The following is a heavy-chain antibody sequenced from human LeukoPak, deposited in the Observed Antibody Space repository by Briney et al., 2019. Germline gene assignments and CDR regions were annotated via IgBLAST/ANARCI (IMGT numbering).Heavy chain of an antibody. D-gene: IGHD3-10*01. CDR2: IISIFGTA. CDR3: ARDQPDYYGSGSYSGMFDY. Sequence: GASVKVSCKASGGTFSSYAISWVRQAPGQGLEWMGGIISIFGTANYAQKFQGRVTITTDESTSTAYMELSSLRSKDTAVYYCARDQPDYYGSGSYSGMFDYWGQGTLVTVSS. CDR1: GGTFSSYA. V-gene: IGHV1-69*05. J-gene: IGHJ4*02.